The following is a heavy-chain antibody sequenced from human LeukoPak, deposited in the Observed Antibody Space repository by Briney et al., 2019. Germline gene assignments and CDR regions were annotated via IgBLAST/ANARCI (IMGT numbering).Heavy chain of an antibody. J-gene: IGHJ4*02. CDR1: GLTFNNAW. CDR2: IKRNTQGATT. Sequence: GGSLRLSCTASGLTFNNAWMTWVRQAPGKGLEWVGRIKRNTQGATTDYAAAVKGRFTISRDDSKNTLYLQMNSLEIEDTGVYYCTTHPGYESYWGQGTLVTVSS. V-gene: IGHV3-15*01. CDR3: TTHPGYESY. D-gene: IGHD2-15*01.